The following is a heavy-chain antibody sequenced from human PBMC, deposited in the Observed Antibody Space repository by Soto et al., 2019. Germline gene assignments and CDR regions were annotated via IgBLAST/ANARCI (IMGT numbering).Heavy chain of an antibody. CDR3: AHSPGTYDFLSGYYTNFDY. J-gene: IGHJ4*02. V-gene: IGHV2-5*02. CDR1: GFSLSTSGVG. D-gene: IGHD3-3*01. Sequence: QITLKESGPTLVKPTQTLTLTCTFSGFSLSTSGVGVGWIRQPPGKALEWLALIYWDDDKRYSPSLKSRLTITKDTSKNQVVLTMTNMDPVDTATYYCAHSPGTYDFLSGYYTNFDYLGQGTLVTFSS. CDR2: IYWDDDK.